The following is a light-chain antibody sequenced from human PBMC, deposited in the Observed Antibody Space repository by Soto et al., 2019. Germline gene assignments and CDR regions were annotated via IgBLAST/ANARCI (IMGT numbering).Light chain of an antibody. CDR1: RSDVGGYNY. V-gene: IGLV2-14*01. CDR2: EVS. J-gene: IGLJ1*01. Sequence: QSVLTQPASVSGSPGQSITISCTGTRSDVGGYNYVSWYQQHPGKAPKLMIYEVSNRPSGVSNRFSGSKSGNTASLTISGLQAEDEADYYCSSYTSSSTLYVFXTGTKVTVL. CDR3: SSYTSSSTLYV.